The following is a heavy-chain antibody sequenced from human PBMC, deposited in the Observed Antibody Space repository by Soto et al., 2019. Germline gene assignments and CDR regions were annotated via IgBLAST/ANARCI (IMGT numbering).Heavy chain of an antibody. J-gene: IGHJ5*02. CDR3: ARDLVPIWNYVGLAPGAQHWFDP. CDR1: GYTFNNYF. V-gene: IGHV1-46*02. CDR2: ITPSSGST. Sequence: QVQLVQSGAEVRKPGASVKVSCKASGYTFNNYFMHWVRQAPAQGLEWMGVITPSSGSTTYAQRFQGRLTMTRDPSPSTVYMELRSLRSEDTAVYFCARDLVPIWNYVGLAPGAQHWFDPWGQGTLVTVSS. D-gene: IGHD1-7*01.